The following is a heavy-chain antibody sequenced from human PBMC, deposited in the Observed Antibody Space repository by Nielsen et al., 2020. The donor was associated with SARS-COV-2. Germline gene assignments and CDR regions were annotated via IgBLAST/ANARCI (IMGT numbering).Heavy chain of an antibody. CDR3: ASGVGAIPYYFDY. J-gene: IGHJ4*02. CDR2: IYPGDSDT. D-gene: IGHD2-21*01. CDR1: GYSFTSYW. V-gene: IGHV5-51*01. Sequence: GGSLRLSCKGSGYSFTSYWIGWVRQMPGKGLEWMGIIYPGDSDTRYSPSFQGQVTISADKSISTAYLQWSSLKASDTAMYYCASGVGAIPYYFDYWGQGTLVTVSS.